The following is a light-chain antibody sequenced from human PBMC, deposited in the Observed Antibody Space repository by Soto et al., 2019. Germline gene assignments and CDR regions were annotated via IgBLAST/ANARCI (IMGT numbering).Light chain of an antibody. CDR1: QSLTTRY. J-gene: IGKJ3*01. CDR3: QQRSNWPPVFT. V-gene: IGKV3-11*01. CDR2: DAS. Sequence: EIVLTQSPGTLSLFPGERATLSCRASQSLTTRYLAWYQQKPGQAPRLLIYDASNRATGIPARFSGSGSGTDFTLTISSLEPEDFAVYYCQQRSNWPPVFTFGPGTKVDIK.